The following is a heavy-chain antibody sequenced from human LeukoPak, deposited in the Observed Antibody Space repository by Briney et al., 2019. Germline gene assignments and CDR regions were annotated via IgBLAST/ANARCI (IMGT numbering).Heavy chain of an antibody. CDR3: AKPYYDFWSGYYLFDY. V-gene: IGHV3-30*18. D-gene: IGHD3-3*01. J-gene: IGHJ4*02. Sequence: GGSLRLSCAASGFTFSSYGMHWVRQAPGKGLEWVAVISYDGSNKYYADSVKGRFTISRDNSKNTLYLQMNSLRAEDTAVYYCAKPYYDFWSGYYLFDYWGQGTLVTVSS. CDR2: ISYDGSNK. CDR1: GFTFSSYG.